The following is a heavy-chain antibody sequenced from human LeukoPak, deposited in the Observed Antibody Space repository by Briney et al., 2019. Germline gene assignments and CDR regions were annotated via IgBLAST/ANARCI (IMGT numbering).Heavy chain of an antibody. V-gene: IGHV4-34*01. Sequence: SETLPLTCAVYGGSFSGYYWSWIRQPPGKGLEWIGEINHSGSTNYNPSLKSRVTISVDTSKNQFSLKLSSVTAADTAVYYCARGPRYYYGMDVWGQGTTVTVSS. CDR3: ARGPRYYYGMDV. J-gene: IGHJ6*02. CDR1: GGSFSGYY. CDR2: INHSGST.